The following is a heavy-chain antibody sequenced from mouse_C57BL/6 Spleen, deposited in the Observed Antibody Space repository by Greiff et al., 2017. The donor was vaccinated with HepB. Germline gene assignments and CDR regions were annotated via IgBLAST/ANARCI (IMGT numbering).Heavy chain of an antibody. CDR2: INPNNGGT. V-gene: IGHV1-26*01. Sequence: VQLQQSGPELVKPGASVKISCKASGYTFTDYYMNWVKQSHGKSLEWIGDINPNNGGTSYNQKFKGKATLTVDKSSSTAYMELRSLTSEDSAVYYCARRGFITTVVATSYWYFDVWGTGTTVTVSS. CDR3: ARRGFITTVVATSYWYFDV. J-gene: IGHJ1*03. D-gene: IGHD1-1*01. CDR1: GYTFTDYY.